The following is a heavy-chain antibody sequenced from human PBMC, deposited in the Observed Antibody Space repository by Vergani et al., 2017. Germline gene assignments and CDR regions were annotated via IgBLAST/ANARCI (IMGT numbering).Heavy chain of an antibody. Sequence: QGQLVESGGGLVKPGGSLRLSCAASRFDFSDYYMSWIRQAPGKRLEWISYISNSGNTINYADSVKGRFIVSRDNAKKSLYLQMNSLRVEDTAVYYCASGSSGFFTLTSPNWFDPWGQGTLVTVS. CDR2: ISNSGNTI. J-gene: IGHJ5*02. CDR1: RFDFSDYY. V-gene: IGHV3-11*04. CDR3: ASGSSGFFTLTSPNWFDP. D-gene: IGHD3-3*01.